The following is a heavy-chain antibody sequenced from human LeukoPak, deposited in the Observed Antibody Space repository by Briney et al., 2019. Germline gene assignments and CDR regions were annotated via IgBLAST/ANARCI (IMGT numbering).Heavy chain of an antibody. D-gene: IGHD3-22*01. V-gene: IGHV4-59*08. Sequence: PETLSLTCTVSGASIRSSYWSWLRQPPGKGLEWIGYIYYTGSTNSNPSLKSRVTVSVDTSKNQFSLKLSSMTAADTAVYYCARLDRSGYEMGGTWFDPWGQGTLVTVSS. CDR2: IYYTGST. J-gene: IGHJ5*02. CDR3: ARLDRSGYEMGGTWFDP. CDR1: GASIRSSY.